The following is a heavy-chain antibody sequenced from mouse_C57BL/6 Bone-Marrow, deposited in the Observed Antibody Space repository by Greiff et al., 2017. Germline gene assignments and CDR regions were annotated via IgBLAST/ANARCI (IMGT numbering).Heavy chain of an antibody. CDR1: GYTFTDYY. D-gene: IGHD1-1*01. J-gene: IGHJ4*01. V-gene: IGHV1-75*01. Sequence: QVHVKQSGPELVKPGASVKISCKASGYTFTDYYINWVKQRPGQGLEWIGWIFPGSGSTYYNEKFKGKATLTVDKSSSTAYMLLSSLTSEDSAVYFCARSGSSYYAMDYWGQGTSGTVSS. CDR3: ARSGSSYYAMDY. CDR2: IFPGSGST.